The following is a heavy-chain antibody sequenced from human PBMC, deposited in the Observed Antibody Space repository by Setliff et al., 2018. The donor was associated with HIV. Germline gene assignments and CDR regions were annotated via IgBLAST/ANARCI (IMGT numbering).Heavy chain of an antibody. Sequence: PSETLSLTCTVSAVSIGGYSWSWIRQSPGKGLEWIGSIYSTDTTNHNPSLESRVTISVDKSKNQFSLKLNSVTAADTAVYYCARHGTWNSQRFHFDYWGRGTPVTVPQ. CDR1: AVSIGGYS. J-gene: IGHJ4*02. D-gene: IGHD1-7*01. V-gene: IGHV4-4*09. CDR3: ARHGTWNSQRFHFDY. CDR2: IYSTDTT.